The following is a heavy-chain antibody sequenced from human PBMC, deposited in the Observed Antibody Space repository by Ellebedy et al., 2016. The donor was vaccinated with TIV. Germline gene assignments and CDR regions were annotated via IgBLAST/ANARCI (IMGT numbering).Heavy chain of an antibody. CDR2: VNPGGGRT. Sequence: AASVKVSCKASGFTFTSYYIHWVRQPPGQGLEWMGRVNPGGGRTKFAPNFQGRLTMTRDTSTSEVYMEVRSLRSEDTAVYYCATVSVPSRPLGSWYFDLWGRGTLVTVSS. CDR1: GFTFTSYY. D-gene: IGHD5/OR15-5a*01. V-gene: IGHV1-46*01. J-gene: IGHJ2*01. CDR3: ATVSVPSRPLGSWYFDL.